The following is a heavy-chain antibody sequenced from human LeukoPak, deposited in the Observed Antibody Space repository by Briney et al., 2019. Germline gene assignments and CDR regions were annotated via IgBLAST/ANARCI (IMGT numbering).Heavy chain of an antibody. Sequence: PGGSLRLSCAASGFTFSSYSMNWVRQAPGKGLVWVSRINSDGSSTSYADSVKGRFTISRDNAKNTLYLQMNSLRAEDTAVYYCASSMVRGVIGYWGQGTLVTVSS. J-gene: IGHJ4*02. V-gene: IGHV3-74*01. CDR1: GFTFSSYS. D-gene: IGHD3-10*01. CDR3: ASSMVRGVIGY. CDR2: INSDGSST.